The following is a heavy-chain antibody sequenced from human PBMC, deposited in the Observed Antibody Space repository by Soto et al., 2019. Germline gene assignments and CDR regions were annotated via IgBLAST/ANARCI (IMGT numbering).Heavy chain of an antibody. D-gene: IGHD6-19*01. J-gene: IGHJ4*02. Sequence: GGSLRLSCAASGFSFITYAMTWVRQAPGKGLEWVSTVGGSGGSTYYADSVKGRFTISRDNSKNTLYLQMNGLRAEDTALYYCAKDLRTYSRGWDFDSWGQGTLVTVSS. CDR1: GFSFITYA. CDR3: AKDLRTYSRGWDFDS. V-gene: IGHV3-23*01. CDR2: VGGSGGST.